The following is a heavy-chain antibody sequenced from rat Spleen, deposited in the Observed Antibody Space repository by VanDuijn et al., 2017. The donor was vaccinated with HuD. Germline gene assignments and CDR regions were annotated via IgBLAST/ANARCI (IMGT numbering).Heavy chain of an antibody. D-gene: IGHD1-6*01. V-gene: IGHV2-45*01. Sequence: QVQLKESGPDLVQPSQTLSLTCTVSGFSLPSYNVHWVRQPTGNGLEWRGVMWSGGSTDYNSALKSRLSISRDTSKNQVFLKMNSLQSEDTTTYYCARDPKGLRSGVMDAWGQGASVTVSS. CDR3: ARDPKGLRSGVMDA. CDR2: MWSGGST. J-gene: IGHJ4*01. CDR1: GFSLPSYN.